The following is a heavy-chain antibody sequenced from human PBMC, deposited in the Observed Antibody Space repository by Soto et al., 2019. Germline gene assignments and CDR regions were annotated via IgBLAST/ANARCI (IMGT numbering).Heavy chain of an antibody. CDR3: ARTEYDFWRGYYKDF. Sequence: GESLKISWKGSGYSFTCYLISWVRQMPGKGLEGMGRIDPSESYTNYSPSFQGHVPLSADQPISTAYLHWSSARAPDAAMFHCARTEYDFWRGYYKDFSGQGTLVTVSS. D-gene: IGHD3-3*01. CDR1: GYSFTCYL. CDR2: IDPSESYT. V-gene: IGHV5-10-1*01. J-gene: IGHJ4*02.